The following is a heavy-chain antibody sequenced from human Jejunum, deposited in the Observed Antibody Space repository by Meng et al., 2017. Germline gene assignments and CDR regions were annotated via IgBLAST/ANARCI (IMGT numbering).Heavy chain of an antibody. Sequence: SETLSLTCVVSSYSISSGFYWGWVRQPPGKGLEWIGHIHHNGNTYYNSSLKGRVTILVDTSENQFSLKLRFVIAADTAFYYCARTRGSGYLPYYFDFWGQGTLVTVSS. CDR1: SYSISSGFY. J-gene: IGHJ4*02. V-gene: IGHV4-38-2*01. D-gene: IGHD3-22*01. CDR2: IHHNGNT. CDR3: ARTRGSGYLPYYFDF.